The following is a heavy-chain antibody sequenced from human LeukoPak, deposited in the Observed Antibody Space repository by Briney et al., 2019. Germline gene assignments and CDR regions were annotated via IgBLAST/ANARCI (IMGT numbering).Heavy chain of an antibody. CDR3: ARDRGSGYAFDI. CDR2: IWYDGSNK. V-gene: IGHV3-33*01. D-gene: IGHD3-22*01. CDR1: GFIFSNYG. Sequence: GGSLRLSCAASGFIFSNYGMHWVRHAPGKGLEWVALIWYDGSNKYYADSVKGRFTISRGSSKNTLYLQMNSLRAEDTAVYYCARDRGSGYAFDIWGQGTMVTVSS. J-gene: IGHJ3*02.